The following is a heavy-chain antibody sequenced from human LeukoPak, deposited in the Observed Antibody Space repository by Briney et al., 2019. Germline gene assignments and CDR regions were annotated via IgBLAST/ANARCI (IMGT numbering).Heavy chain of an antibody. D-gene: IGHD1-14*01. V-gene: IGHV4-34*01. CDR3: ARSTGHDYYYGMDV. CDR1: GGSFSGYY. CDR2: INHSGST. J-gene: IGHJ6*02. Sequence: SETLSLTCAVYGGSFSGYYWSWIRQPPGKGLEWIGEINHSGSTNYNPSLKSRVTISVDTSKNQFSLKLSSVTAADTAVYYCARSTGHDYYYGMDVWGQGTTVTVSS.